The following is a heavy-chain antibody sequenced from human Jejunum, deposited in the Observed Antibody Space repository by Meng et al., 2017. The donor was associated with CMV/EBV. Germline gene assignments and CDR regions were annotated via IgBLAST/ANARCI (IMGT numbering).Heavy chain of an antibody. CDR1: GYTLPSYA. D-gene: IGHD3-10*01. CDR2: ISSYNRHT. CDR3: ARGAVYYGSGSPEAH. V-gene: IGHV1-18*01. J-gene: IGHJ4*02. Sequence: SGYTLPSYAVSWVRQAPGQGLEWIGWISSYNRHTNYAQKFQGRLTMTAETSTSTAYMELRSLTSDDTAVYYCARGAVYYGSGSPEAHWGQGTLVTVSS.